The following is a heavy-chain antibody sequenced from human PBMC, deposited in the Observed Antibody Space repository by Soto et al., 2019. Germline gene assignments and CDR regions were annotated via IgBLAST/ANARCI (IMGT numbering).Heavy chain of an antibody. J-gene: IGHJ4*02. V-gene: IGHV1-2*04. D-gene: IGHD2-2*01. CDR2: INPNSGGT. CDR3: ANQYQLLPLDY. Sequence: GASVKVSCKASGYTFTGYYMHWVRQAPGQGLEWMGWINPNSGGTNYAQKFQGWVTMTRDTSISTAYMQMNSLRAEDTAVYYCANQYQLLPLDYWGQGTLVTVSS. CDR1: GYTFTGYY.